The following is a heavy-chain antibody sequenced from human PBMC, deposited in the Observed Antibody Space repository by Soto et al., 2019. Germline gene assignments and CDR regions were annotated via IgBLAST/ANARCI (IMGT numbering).Heavy chain of an antibody. CDR3: AREPYDYIWGSYRPYYFDY. CDR2: INHSGST. D-gene: IGHD3-16*02. J-gene: IGHJ4*02. CDR1: GGSFSGYY. Sequence: QVQLQQWGAGLLKPSETLSLTCAVYGGSFSGYYWSWIGQPPGKGLEWIGEINHSGSTNYNPSLKSRVTISVDTSKNQFSLKLSSVTAADTAVYYCAREPYDYIWGSYRPYYFDYWGQGTLVTVSS. V-gene: IGHV4-34*01.